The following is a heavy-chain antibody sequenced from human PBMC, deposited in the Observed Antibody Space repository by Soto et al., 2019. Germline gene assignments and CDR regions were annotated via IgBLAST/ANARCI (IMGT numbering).Heavy chain of an antibody. CDR2: LIVILGTT. V-gene: IGHV1-69*01. D-gene: IGHD3-22*01. CDR1: GGSFSSYA. Sequence: QVQLVQSGAEVRKPGSSVKVSCQSFGGSFSSYAFSWVRQAPGQGLEWMGGLIVILGTTNYAQKFKGRVTFTADESTSTAYMEVSSLESEDTAIYYGASGYYDSSGSSIDYWGQGTQVTVSS. CDR3: ASGYYDSSGSSIDY. J-gene: IGHJ4*02.